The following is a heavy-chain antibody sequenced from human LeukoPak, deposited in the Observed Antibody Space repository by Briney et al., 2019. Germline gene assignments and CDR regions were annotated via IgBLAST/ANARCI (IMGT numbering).Heavy chain of an antibody. CDR2: INHSGST. CDR3: ARARYYYDSSGYMDRFDY. J-gene: IGHJ4*02. Sequence: KPSETLSLTCAVYGGSFSGYYWSWIRQPPGKGLEWIGEINHSGSTNYNPSLKSRVTISVDTSKNQFSLKLSSVTAADTVVYYCARARYYYDSSGYMDRFDYWGQGTLVTVSS. V-gene: IGHV4-34*01. CDR1: GGSFSGYY. D-gene: IGHD3-22*01.